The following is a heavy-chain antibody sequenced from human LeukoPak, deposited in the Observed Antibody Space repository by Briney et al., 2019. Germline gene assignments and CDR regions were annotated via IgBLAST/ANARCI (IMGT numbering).Heavy chain of an antibody. CDR1: GFTFSSYD. Sequence: GGSLRLSCAASGFTFSSYDMHWVRQAPGKGLEWVAVISFDGSRTFHADSVKGRFTISRDNSENTLFLQMDSLRTEDTAVYYCARERSSSWSLDNPRHFDYWGPGTLVTVSS. CDR2: ISFDGSRT. V-gene: IGHV3-30*01. CDR3: ARERSSSWSLDNPRHFDY. J-gene: IGHJ4*02. D-gene: IGHD6-13*01.